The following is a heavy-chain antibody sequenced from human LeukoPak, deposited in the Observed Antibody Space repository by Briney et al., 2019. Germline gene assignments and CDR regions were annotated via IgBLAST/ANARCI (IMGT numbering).Heavy chain of an antibody. V-gene: IGHV4-39*07. CDR2: IYYSGST. D-gene: IGHD3-22*01. J-gene: IGHJ4*02. CDR1: GGSISSSSYY. CDR3: ATRKDYYDSSGYFKLFDY. Sequence: SETLSLTCTVSGGSISSSSYYWGWIRQPPGKGLEWIGSIYYSGSTYYNPSLKSRVTISVDTSKNQFSLKLSSVTAADTAVYYCATRKDYYDSSGYFKLFDYWGQGTLVTVSS.